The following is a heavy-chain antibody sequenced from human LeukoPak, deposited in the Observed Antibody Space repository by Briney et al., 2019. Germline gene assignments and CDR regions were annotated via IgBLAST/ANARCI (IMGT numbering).Heavy chain of an antibody. CDR3: ARDTGTIPGAIWGNWFDP. CDR1: GGSMNSETHY. CDR2: VYNTGSA. D-gene: IGHD4-17*01. V-gene: IGHV4-61*02. Sequence: SETLSLTCTASGGSMNSETHYWSWIRQPAGQGLEWIGRVYNTGSAHYNPSLKRRVTISVDTTKNQFSLNQRSATAADTAVYFCARDTGTIPGAIWGNWFDPWGQGILVTVSS. J-gene: IGHJ5*02.